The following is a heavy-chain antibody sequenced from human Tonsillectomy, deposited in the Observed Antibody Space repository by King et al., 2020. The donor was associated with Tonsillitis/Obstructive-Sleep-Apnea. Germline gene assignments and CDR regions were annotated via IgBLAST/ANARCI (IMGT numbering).Heavy chain of an antibody. Sequence: QLQESGPGLVKPSETLSLTCTVSGGSISSSSYYWGWIRQPPGKGLEWIGSFYYSGTTYYNPSLKSRVTISVATSKNQFSLKLSSVTAADTAVYYCARRLDSGTHYHYYLDVWGKGTTVTVSS. D-gene: IGHD1-14*01. CDR1: GGSISSSSYY. V-gene: IGHV4-39*01. J-gene: IGHJ6*03. CDR3: ARRLDSGTHYHYYLDV. CDR2: FYYSGTT.